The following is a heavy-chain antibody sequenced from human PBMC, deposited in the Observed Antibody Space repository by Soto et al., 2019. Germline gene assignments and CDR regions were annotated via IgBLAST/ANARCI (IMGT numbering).Heavy chain of an antibody. CDR1: GFTFSSYS. CDR2: ISSSSSYI. CDR3: ASFAIAAYGMDV. J-gene: IGHJ6*02. V-gene: IGHV3-21*01. Sequence: VESGGGLVKPGGSLRLSCAASGFTFSSYSMNWVRQAPGKGLEWVSSISSSSSYIYYADSVKGRFTISRDNAKNSLYLQMNSLRAEDTAVYYCASFAIAAYGMDVWGQGTTVTVSS. D-gene: IGHD6-13*01.